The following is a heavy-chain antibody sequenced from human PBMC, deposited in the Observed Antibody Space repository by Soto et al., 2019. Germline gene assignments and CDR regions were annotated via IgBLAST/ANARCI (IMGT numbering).Heavy chain of an antibody. Sequence: SETLSLTCAVSGGSISSSNWWSWVRQPPGKGLEWIGGIYHSGSTNYNPSLKSRVTISVDKSKNQFSLKLSSVTAADTAVYYCARDAEQQLAPSWFDPWGQGTLVTVSS. CDR2: IYHSGST. CDR3: ARDAEQQLAPSWFDP. D-gene: IGHD6-13*01. J-gene: IGHJ5*02. CDR1: GGSISSSNW. V-gene: IGHV4-4*02.